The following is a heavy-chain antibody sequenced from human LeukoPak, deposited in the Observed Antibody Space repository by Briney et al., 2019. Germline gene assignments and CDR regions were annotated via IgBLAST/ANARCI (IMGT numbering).Heavy chain of an antibody. CDR2: FDPEDGET. CDR3: ARLFSSPVFGNYFDY. V-gene: IGHV1-24*01. CDR1: GYTLTELS. J-gene: IGHJ4*02. D-gene: IGHD6-13*01. Sequence: ASVKVSCKVSGYTLTELSMHWVRQAPGRGLEWMGGFDPEDGETIYAQKFQGRVTMTEDTSTDTAYMELSSLRSEDTAVYYCARLFSSPVFGNYFDYWGQGTLVTVSS.